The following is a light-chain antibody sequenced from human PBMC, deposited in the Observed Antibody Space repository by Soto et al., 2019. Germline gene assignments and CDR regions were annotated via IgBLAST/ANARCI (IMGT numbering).Light chain of an antibody. CDR2: DAS. Sequence: AIRMTQSPSSLSASTGDRVTITCRASQGISSYLAWYQQKPGKAPKLLIYDASTLQSGVPSRFSGSGSGTDFTLTISCLQSEDFATYYCQQYYSYPLTFGQGTKVEIK. J-gene: IGKJ1*01. V-gene: IGKV1-8*01. CDR3: QQYYSYPLT. CDR1: QGISSY.